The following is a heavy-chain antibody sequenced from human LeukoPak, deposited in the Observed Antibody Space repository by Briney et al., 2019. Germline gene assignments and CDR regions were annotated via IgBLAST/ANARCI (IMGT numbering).Heavy chain of an antibody. CDR2: IYYSGST. CDR1: GGSISSSSYY. J-gene: IGHJ4*02. V-gene: IGHV4-39*01. Sequence: SETLSLTCTVSGGSISSSSYYWGWIRQPPGKGLEWIGSIYYSGSTYYNPSLKSRVTISVDTSKNQFSLELSSVTAADTAVYYCARHELVGYSNYFDYWGQGTLVTVSS. CDR3: ARHELVGYSNYFDY. D-gene: IGHD4-11*01.